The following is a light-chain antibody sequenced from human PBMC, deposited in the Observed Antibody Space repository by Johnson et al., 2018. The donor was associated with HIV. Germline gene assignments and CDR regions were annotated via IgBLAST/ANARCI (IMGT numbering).Light chain of an antibody. J-gene: IGLJ1*01. CDR1: SSNIGNNY. Sequence: QSVLTQPPSVSAAPGQKVAISCSGSSSNIGNNYVSWYQQLPRTAPKLLIYENNKRPSGIPDRFSGSKSGTSATLGITGLQTGDEADYYCGTWDSSLTAGVCGTGTKVTVL. CDR3: GTWDSSLTAGV. V-gene: IGLV1-51*02. CDR2: ENN.